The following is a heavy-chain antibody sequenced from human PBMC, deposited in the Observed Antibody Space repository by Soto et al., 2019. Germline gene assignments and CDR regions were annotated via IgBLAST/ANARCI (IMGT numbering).Heavy chain of an antibody. CDR2: IIPIFGTA. D-gene: IGHD3-3*01. CDR3: ASAIFGVAPYYYGMDV. Sequence: QVQLVQSGAEVKKPGSSVKVSCKASGGTFSNYAISWVRQAPGQGLEWMGGIIPIFGTANYAQKFQGRVTITADDSTSSAYTEQSSGGSEDMAGYYCASAIFGVAPYYYGMDVWGQGTTVTVSS. V-gene: IGHV1-69*12. CDR1: GGTFSNYA. J-gene: IGHJ6*02.